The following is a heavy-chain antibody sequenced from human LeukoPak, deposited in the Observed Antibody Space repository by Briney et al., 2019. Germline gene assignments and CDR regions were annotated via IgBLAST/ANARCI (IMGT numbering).Heavy chain of an antibody. Sequence: QLGGSLRLSCAVSGFIVNSNYMNWVRQAPGKGLEWVSVLYSDDTTYYADSVKGRFTISRDNSKNTLYLQMNNLRAEDTAVYYCARGGGYYAIDYWGQGTLVTVSS. D-gene: IGHD1-26*01. J-gene: IGHJ4*02. CDR3: ARGGGYYAIDY. CDR2: LYSDDTT. V-gene: IGHV3-53*01. CDR1: GFIVNSNY.